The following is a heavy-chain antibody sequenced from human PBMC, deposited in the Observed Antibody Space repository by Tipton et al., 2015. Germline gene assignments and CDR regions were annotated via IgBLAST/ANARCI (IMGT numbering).Heavy chain of an antibody. CDR1: GGSISSGGYY. V-gene: IGHV4-61*08. D-gene: IGHD5-18*01. Sequence: TLSLTCSVSGGSISSGGYYWSWIRQPPGKGLEWIGYNNYSGSTNYNPSLKSRVTISVATSKNQFSLRLSSVIAADAAVYYCSRADAGYTYGGFYYYGMDVWGQGTTVTVSS. J-gene: IGHJ6*02. CDR2: NNYSGST. CDR3: SRADAGYTYGGFYYYGMDV.